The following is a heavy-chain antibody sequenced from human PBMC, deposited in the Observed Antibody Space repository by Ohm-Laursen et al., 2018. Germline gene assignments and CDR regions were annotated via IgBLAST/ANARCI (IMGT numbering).Heavy chain of an antibody. V-gene: IGHV1-2*02. J-gene: IGHJ4*02. CDR2: INPNNGAT. CDR3: ARDPPGGVTAIDF. D-gene: IGHD2-21*02. Sequence: SVKVSCKTSGYTFTGYYVHWVRQAPGQGLDWMGWINPNNGATDYAQKFQGRVTMTRDTSITTAYMELSRLTSDDTAVYYCARDPPGGVTAIDFLGQGTLVTVSS. CDR1: GYTFTGYY.